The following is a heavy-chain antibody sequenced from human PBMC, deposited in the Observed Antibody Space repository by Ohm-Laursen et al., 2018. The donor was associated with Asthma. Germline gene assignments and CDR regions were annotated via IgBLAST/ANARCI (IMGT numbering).Heavy chain of an antibody. CDR1: GFTFSSYG. Sequence: SLRLSCAASGFTFSSYGIHWVRQAPGKGLEWVAFISYDGSNKYYADSVKGRFTISRDNSKNTLYLQMNSLRAEDTAVYYCAKDRRDYGDYDYWGQGTLVTVSS. J-gene: IGHJ4*02. CDR2: ISYDGSNK. D-gene: IGHD4-17*01. V-gene: IGHV3-30*18. CDR3: AKDRRDYGDYDY.